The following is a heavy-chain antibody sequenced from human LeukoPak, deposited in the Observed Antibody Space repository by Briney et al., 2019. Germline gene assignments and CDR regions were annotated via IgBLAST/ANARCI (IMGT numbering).Heavy chain of an antibody. V-gene: IGHV1-69*04. CDR2: IIPILGIA. J-gene: IGHJ5*02. D-gene: IGHD1-26*01. CDR3: ARDIVGATLAFDP. Sequence: SVKVSCKASGGTFSSYAISWVRQAPGQGLEWMGRIIPILGIANYAQKFQGRVTITADKSTSTAYMELSSLRSEDTDVYYCARDIVGATLAFDPWGQGTLVTVSS. CDR1: GGTFSSYA.